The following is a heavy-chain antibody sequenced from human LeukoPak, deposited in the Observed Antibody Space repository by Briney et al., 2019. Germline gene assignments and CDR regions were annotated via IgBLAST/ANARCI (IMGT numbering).Heavy chain of an antibody. D-gene: IGHD5-18*01. V-gene: IGHV4-59*01. CDR1: GGSISSYY. J-gene: IGHJ3*02. CDR3: ARSGYKYGADALDI. CDR2: IYYSGSA. Sequence: SETLSLTCTVSGGSISSYYWTWIRQPPGKGLEWIGYIYYSGSANYNPSLKSRVTISVDTSKNQFSLKLSSVTAADTAVYYCARSGYKYGADALDIWGQGTMVTVSS.